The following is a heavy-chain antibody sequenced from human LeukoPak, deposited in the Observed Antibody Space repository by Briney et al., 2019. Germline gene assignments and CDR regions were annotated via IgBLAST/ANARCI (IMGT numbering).Heavy chain of an antibody. Sequence: PSETLSLTCDVSGGSINHTNYWSWVRQPPGKGLEWIGEVNLQGSTNYNPSLMGRVAISVDTSENHVSLHLTSVTAADTSVYYCAREGGPYRPLDYSGQGTLVTVS. V-gene: IGHV4-4*02. CDR3: AREGGPYRPLDY. CDR1: GGSINHTNY. CDR2: VNLQGST. D-gene: IGHD3-16*01. J-gene: IGHJ4*02.